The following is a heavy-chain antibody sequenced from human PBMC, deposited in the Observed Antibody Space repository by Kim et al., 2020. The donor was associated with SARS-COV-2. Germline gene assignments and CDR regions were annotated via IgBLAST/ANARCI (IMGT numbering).Heavy chain of an antibody. CDR3: ARATYSGSPMDFDY. D-gene: IGHD3-10*01. J-gene: IGHJ4*02. Sequence: AQRLQGRVTMTTDTATSTAYMELRSLRSDDTAVYYCARATYSGSPMDFDYWGQGTLVTVSS. V-gene: IGHV1-18*01.